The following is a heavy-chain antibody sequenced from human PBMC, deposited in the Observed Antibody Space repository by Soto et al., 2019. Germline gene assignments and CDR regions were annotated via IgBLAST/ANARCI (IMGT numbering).Heavy chain of an antibody. CDR2: IKQDGSEK. V-gene: IGHV3-7*05. Sequence: GGSLRLSCAASGFTFSSYWMSWVRQAPGKGLEWVANIKQDGSEKYYVDSVKGRLTMSRYNAKNSLYLQMNSLRAEDTAVYYCARARGDYYDSSGYYYRPHYFDYWGQGTLVTVSS. D-gene: IGHD3-22*01. CDR3: ARARGDYYDSSGYYYRPHYFDY. J-gene: IGHJ4*02. CDR1: GFTFSSYW.